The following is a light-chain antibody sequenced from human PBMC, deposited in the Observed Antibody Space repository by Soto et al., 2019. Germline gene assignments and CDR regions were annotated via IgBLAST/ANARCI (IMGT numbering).Light chain of an antibody. Sequence: QSVMTQPASVSGSPGQSITISCTGTSSDVGCCDFVSWYQLHARKAPKLMVFEVNNRPSGVSYRFSCSKSGNTASLTISGLQAEYEADYFCSSYSIRTAYLFGTGTTVTVL. CDR3: SSYSIRTAYL. CDR1: SSDVGCCDF. CDR2: EVN. J-gene: IGLJ1*01. V-gene: IGLV2-14*01.